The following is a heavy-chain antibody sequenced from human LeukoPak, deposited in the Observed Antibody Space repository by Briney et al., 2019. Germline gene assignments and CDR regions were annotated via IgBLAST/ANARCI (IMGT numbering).Heavy chain of an antibody. Sequence: GGSLRLSCAPSGFIVSSDYMTWVRQAPGKGLEWVSVIYSGGSTYYADSAKGRFTISRANSKNTLYLQMNNVKVEDTAVIFCARYRTAPNYWGQGTLVTASS. V-gene: IGHV3-53*01. CDR1: GFIVSSDY. CDR3: ARYRTAPNY. J-gene: IGHJ4*02. D-gene: IGHD5-18*01. CDR2: IYSGGST.